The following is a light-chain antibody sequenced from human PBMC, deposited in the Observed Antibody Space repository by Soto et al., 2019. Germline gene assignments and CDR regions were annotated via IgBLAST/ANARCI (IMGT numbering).Light chain of an antibody. J-gene: IGKJ4*01. CDR2: DAS. CDR1: QSVSSSY. CDR3: QQYGRSLT. V-gene: IGKV3-20*01. Sequence: EIVLTQSPGTLSLSPGERATLSCRASQSVSSSYLAWYQQKPGQAPRLLIYDASSRATGIPDRFSGSGSGTDFSLTISRLEPDDFAVYYCQQYGRSLTFGGGTKVEIK.